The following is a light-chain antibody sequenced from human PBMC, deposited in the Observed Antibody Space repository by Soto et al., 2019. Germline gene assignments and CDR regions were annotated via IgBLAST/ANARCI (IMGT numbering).Light chain of an antibody. V-gene: IGKV3-20*01. J-gene: IGKJ1*01. CDR2: DAS. Sequence: IVLTQSPATLSVSPGESATLSCRASQSVSNTHVAWYQQRPGQAPRLLIYDASRRDIGVPDRFSGSGSGTDFTLTISGLEPEDFAVYFCHQYGTSPQTFGQGTKVEIK. CDR1: QSVSNTH. CDR3: HQYGTSPQT.